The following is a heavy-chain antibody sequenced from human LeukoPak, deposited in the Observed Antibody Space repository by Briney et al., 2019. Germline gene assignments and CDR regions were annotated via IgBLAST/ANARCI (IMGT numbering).Heavy chain of an antibody. CDR1: GFPFDTYP. CDR2: ISSSNSFK. J-gene: IGHJ3*02. Sequence: PGGSLRLSCAASGFPFDTYPMNWVRQAPGKGLEWVASISSSNSFKNYADSIKSRFTISRDNAQNSLYLQMSSLRAEDTGLYYCATMGEQWLLKDIWGQGIMVIVSS. D-gene: IGHD6-19*01. CDR3: ATMGEQWLLKDI. V-gene: IGHV3-21*01.